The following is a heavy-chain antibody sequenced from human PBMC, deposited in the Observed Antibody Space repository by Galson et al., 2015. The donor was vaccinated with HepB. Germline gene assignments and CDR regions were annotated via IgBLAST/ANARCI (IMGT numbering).Heavy chain of an antibody. Sequence: SLRLSCAASGFTFSNAWMNWVRQAPGKGLEWVAFIRYDGSNKYYADSVKGRFTISRDNSKNTLYLQMNSLRAEDTAVYYCAKLPGITATGTDANFDYWGQGTLVTVSS. V-gene: IGHV3-30*02. J-gene: IGHJ4*02. CDR2: IRYDGSNK. CDR1: GFTFSNAW. CDR3: AKLPGITATGTDANFDY. D-gene: IGHD6-13*01.